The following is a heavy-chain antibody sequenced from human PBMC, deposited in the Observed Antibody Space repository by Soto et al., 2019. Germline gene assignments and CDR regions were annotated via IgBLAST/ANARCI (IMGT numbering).Heavy chain of an antibody. CDR2: MSYSGPN. CDR1: GVSISSGGYF. J-gene: IGHJ4*02. CDR3: ARQGITGTACLGY. Sequence: PSETLSLTCTVSGVSISSGGYFWSWIRQRPGKGLEWIGYMSYSGPNHYNPSLKSRATISVDTPENQFFLKLSSVTAADTAVYFCARQGITGTACLGYWGQGTLVTVSS. V-gene: IGHV4-31*03. D-gene: IGHD1-20*01.